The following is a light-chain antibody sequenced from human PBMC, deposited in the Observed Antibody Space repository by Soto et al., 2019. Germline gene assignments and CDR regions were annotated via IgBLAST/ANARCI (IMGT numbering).Light chain of an antibody. Sequence: DIVMTQSLLSLPVTPGEPASISCRSSQSRLHSNGYNYLDWYVQKPGQSPQLLIYLGSNRASGVPAMFSGSGSGTDFTLKISRVEAEDVGVYYCMQALQTPPYTFGQGTKLEIK. J-gene: IGKJ2*01. CDR1: QSRLHSNGYNY. CDR2: LGS. V-gene: IGKV2-28*01. CDR3: MQALQTPPYT.